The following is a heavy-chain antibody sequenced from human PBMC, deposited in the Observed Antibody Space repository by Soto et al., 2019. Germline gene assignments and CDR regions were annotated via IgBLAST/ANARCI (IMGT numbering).Heavy chain of an antibody. Sequence: QVQLVQSGAEVKKPGSSVKVSCKASGGTFSSYAISWVRQAPGQGLEWMGGIIPIFGTANYAQKFQGRVTITADKTTSTAYRELSSLRSEDTAVYYCARGRQPLLRFLEWPAGYYFDYWGQGTLVTVSS. J-gene: IGHJ4*02. D-gene: IGHD3-3*01. CDR3: ARGRQPLLRFLEWPAGYYFDY. CDR2: IIPIFGTA. CDR1: GGTFSSYA. V-gene: IGHV1-69*06.